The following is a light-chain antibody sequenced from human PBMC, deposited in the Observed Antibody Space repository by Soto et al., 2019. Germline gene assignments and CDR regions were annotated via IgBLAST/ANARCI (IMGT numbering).Light chain of an antibody. CDR1: QSVRNY. CDR2: HAS. V-gene: IGKV3-11*01. J-gene: IGKJ1*01. Sequence: EIGLTQSPATLSLYPVERATLSCRSSQSVRNYLAWYQQKPGQAPRLLIYHASNGATGIPARFSNSGSGTDFTHTISSLDPEDFAGYYCQQPYNWPWTFGQGPKVEIK. CDR3: QQPYNWPWT.